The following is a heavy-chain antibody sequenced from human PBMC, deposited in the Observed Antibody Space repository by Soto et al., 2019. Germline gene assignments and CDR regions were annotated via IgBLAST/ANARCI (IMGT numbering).Heavy chain of an antibody. V-gene: IGHV4-4*02. CDR1: GGSFTSNNW. Sequence: PSETLSLTCAVSGGSFTSNNWWTWVRQPPGQGLEWIGEIYRTGSTNYNPSLKSRVTISLDKSENQFSLNLSSVTAADTAVYYCASGKGVDGSHYLDNWGQGTLVTVSS. J-gene: IGHJ4*02. D-gene: IGHD1-26*01. CDR3: ASGKGVDGSHYLDN. CDR2: IYRTGST.